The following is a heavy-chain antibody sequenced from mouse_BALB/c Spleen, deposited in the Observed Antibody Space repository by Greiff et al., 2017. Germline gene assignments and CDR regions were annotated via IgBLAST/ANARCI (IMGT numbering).Heavy chain of an antibody. CDR1: GFTFTDYY. Sequence: EVMLVESGGGLVQPGGSLRLSCATSGFTFTDYYMSWVRQPPGKALEWLGFIRNKANGYATEYSASVKGLFTISRDNSQSILYLQMNTLRAEDSAAYYCARAGRCDEYYAMDYWGQGTSVTVSS. V-gene: IGHV7-3*02. CDR3: ARAGRCDEYYAMDY. J-gene: IGHJ4*01. CDR2: IRNKANGYAT.